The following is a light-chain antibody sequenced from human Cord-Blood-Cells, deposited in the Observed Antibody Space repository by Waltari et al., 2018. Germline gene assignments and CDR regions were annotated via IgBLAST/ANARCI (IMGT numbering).Light chain of an antibody. CDR2: EGS. V-gene: IGLV2-23*01. J-gene: IGLJ1*01. CDR1: SSDVGRYNL. Sequence: QSALTQPASVSGSPGQSITISCTGTSSDVGRYNLVSWYQQHPGKAPKLMIYEGSKRPSGVSNRFSGSKSGNTASRTICGHQAEDEADYYCCSYAGSSTYVFGAGTKVTVL. CDR3: CSYAGSSTYV.